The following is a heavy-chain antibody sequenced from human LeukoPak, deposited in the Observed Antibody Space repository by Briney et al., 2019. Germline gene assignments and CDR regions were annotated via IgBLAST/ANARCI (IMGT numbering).Heavy chain of an antibody. CDR3: ARDGDTIGYYFDAFAA. D-gene: IGHD3-22*01. CDR2: IRYNGNDN. V-gene: IGHV3-30*02. J-gene: IGHJ3*01. Sequence: GGSLRLSCAASGFTFETFGMHWVRQAPGKGLEWVTFIRYNGNDNYNADSVKGRFTISRDNSHNTLYLQMNSLRAEDTAVYYCARDGDTIGYYFDAFAAWGQGTMVTASA. CDR1: GFTFETFG.